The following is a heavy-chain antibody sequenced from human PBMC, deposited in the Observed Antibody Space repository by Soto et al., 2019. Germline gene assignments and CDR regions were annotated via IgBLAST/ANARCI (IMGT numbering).Heavy chain of an antibody. V-gene: IGHV1-69*02. CDR3: ATSYGSGYRAFDY. Sequence: QVQMVQSGAEVKKPGSSVKVSCKASGDTFSFYTINWVRQAPGLGLEWMGRVNPILSKANYARKFQGRVTMTANKSTSTAYMELRSLRSEDTASYYCATSYGSGYRAFDYWGQGALVTVSS. CDR1: GDTFSFYT. D-gene: IGHD3-10*01. J-gene: IGHJ4*02. CDR2: VNPILSKA.